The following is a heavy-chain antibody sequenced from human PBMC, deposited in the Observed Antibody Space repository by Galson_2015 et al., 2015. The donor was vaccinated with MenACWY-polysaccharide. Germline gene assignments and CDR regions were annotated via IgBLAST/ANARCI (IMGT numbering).Heavy chain of an antibody. V-gene: IGHV3-53*01. Sequence: SLRLSCAASGLTVSDNYMSWVRRAPGKGLEWVSVIYSGGSTYYADSVKGRFTISRDNSKNTVYLQVNSLRAEDTAVYYCASAGSDCTSTNCYRPFDYWGQGTLVTVSS. CDR3: ASAGSDCTSTNCYRPFDY. CDR1: GLTVSDNY. J-gene: IGHJ4*02. CDR2: IYSGGST. D-gene: IGHD2-2*01.